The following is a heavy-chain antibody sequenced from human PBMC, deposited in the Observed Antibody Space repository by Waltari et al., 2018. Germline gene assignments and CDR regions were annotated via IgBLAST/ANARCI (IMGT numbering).Heavy chain of an antibody. D-gene: IGHD3-10*01. Sequence: QVQLQQWGAGLLKPSETLSLTCAVYGGSFSGYYWSWIRQPPGKGLEWIGEINHSGSTNYNPSLKSRVTISVDTSKNQFSLKLSSVTAADTAVYYCASGRQVLLWFGESSYYFDYWGQGTLVTVSS. V-gene: IGHV4-34*01. CDR2: INHSGST. CDR3: ASGRQVLLWFGESSYYFDY. J-gene: IGHJ4*02. CDR1: GGSFSGYY.